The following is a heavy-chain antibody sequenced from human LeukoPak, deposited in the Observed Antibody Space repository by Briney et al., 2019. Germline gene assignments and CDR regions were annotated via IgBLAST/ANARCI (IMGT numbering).Heavy chain of an antibody. Sequence: ASVKVSCKASGYTFTGYYMHWVRQAPGQGLEWMGWINPNSGGTNYAQKFQGRATMTRDTSISTAYMELSRLRSDDTAVYYCARDLELWDTANYYYYYMDVWGKGTTVTVSS. J-gene: IGHJ6*03. V-gene: IGHV1-2*02. CDR2: INPNSGGT. CDR3: ARDLELWDTANYYYYYMDV. CDR1: GYTFTGYY. D-gene: IGHD5-18*01.